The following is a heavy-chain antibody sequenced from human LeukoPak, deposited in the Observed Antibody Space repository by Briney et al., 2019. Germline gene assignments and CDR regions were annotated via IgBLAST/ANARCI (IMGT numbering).Heavy chain of an antibody. J-gene: IGHJ4*02. V-gene: IGHV4-34*01. CDR2: INHSGST. D-gene: IGHD3-22*01. CDR1: GGSFSGYY. CDR3: ARHGVGQYYYDSSGYYDY. Sequence: PSETLSLTCAVYGGSFSGYYWSWIRQPPGKGLEWIGEINHSGSTNYNPSLKSRVTISVDTSKNQFSLKLGSVTAADTAVYYCARHGVGQYYYDSSGYYDYWGQGTLVTVSS.